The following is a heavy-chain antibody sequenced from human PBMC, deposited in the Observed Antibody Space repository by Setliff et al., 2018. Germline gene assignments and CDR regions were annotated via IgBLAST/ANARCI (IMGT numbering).Heavy chain of an antibody. CDR1: GFTVRSYY. CDR3: ARQGATGGLRFLEWFDQLRAWYFDL. CDR2: IYTGGST. V-gene: IGHV3-66*04. J-gene: IGHJ2*01. D-gene: IGHD3-3*01. Sequence: PGESLKISCAASGFTVRSYYMTWVRQAPGKGLEWVSVIYTGGSTYYADSVKGRFTISRDDSNNTLYLQMTSLRAEDTAVYYCARQGATGGLRFLEWFDQLRAWYFDLWGRGTLVTVSS.